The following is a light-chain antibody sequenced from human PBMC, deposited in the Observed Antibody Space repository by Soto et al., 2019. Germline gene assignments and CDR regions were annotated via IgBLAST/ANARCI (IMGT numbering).Light chain of an antibody. CDR3: LQALLTPK. J-gene: IGKJ1*01. V-gene: IGKV2-28*01. CDR1: HSLLHSNGYDY. CDR2: LGS. Sequence: DIVMTQSPLSLPVTPGEPAYISCRSSHSLLHSNGYDYLDWYLQKPGQSPQLLIYLGSNRASGVPDRFSGSGAGTYASLKSSRVEAEDVGVYYCLQALLTPKFGQGTKVDIK.